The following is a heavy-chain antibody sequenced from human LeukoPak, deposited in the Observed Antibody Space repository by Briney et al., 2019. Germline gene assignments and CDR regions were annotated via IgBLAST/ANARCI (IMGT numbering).Heavy chain of an antibody. V-gene: IGHV3-33*01. CDR3: ATGYHYFDY. CDR1: GFTFSSYG. CDR2: IWYDGSNK. Sequence: SGGSLRLSCAASGFTFSSYGMHWVRQAPGKGLEWVAVIWYDGSNKYYADSVKGRFTISRDNSKNTLYLQMNSLRAEDTAVYYCATGYHYFDYWGQGTLVTISS. D-gene: IGHD3-9*01. J-gene: IGHJ4*02.